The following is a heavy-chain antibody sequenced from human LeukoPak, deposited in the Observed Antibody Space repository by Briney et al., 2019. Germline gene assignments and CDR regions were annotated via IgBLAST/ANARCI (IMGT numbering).Heavy chain of an antibody. D-gene: IGHD3-10*01. J-gene: IGHJ5*02. Sequence: SETLSLTCNVSGGSMSSSSYFWGWIRQPPGKGLEWIGSLYFSGYTYYNPSLKSRVTISVDTSKSQFSLKLSSVTAADTAIYYCARGGYYGSGNDFRFDPWGQGTLVTVSS. V-gene: IGHV4-39*07. CDR1: GGSMSSSSYF. CDR2: LYFSGYT. CDR3: ARGGYYGSGNDFRFDP.